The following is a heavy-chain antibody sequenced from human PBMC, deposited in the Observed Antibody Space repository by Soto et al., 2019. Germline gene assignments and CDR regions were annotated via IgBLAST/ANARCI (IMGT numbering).Heavy chain of an antibody. CDR2: IYSGGST. Sequence: GGSLRLSCAASGFTVSSNYMSWVRQAPGKGLEWVSLIYSGGSTYYADSVKGRFTISRDDSKNTAYLQMNSLKTEDTAVYYCTRHAPISSSCYLCNWGQGTLVTVSS. CDR1: GFTVSSNY. J-gene: IGHJ4*02. V-gene: IGHV3-66*04. CDR3: TRHAPISSSCYLCN. D-gene: IGHD6-13*01.